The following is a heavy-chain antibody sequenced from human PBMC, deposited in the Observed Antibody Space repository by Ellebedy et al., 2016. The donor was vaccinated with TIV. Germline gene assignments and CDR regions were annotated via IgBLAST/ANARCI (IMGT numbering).Heavy chain of an antibody. Sequence: ASVKVSCKASGGIFRSYAISWVRQAPGQGLEWMGGIIAIFGTVDNAQKFQGRVTITADESTSTVYMDLNNLRAEDTAVYYCAQLRGYRYGPIDYWGQGTLVTVSS. V-gene: IGHV1-69*13. CDR3: AQLRGYRYGPIDY. D-gene: IGHD5-18*01. CDR2: IIAIFGTV. J-gene: IGHJ4*02. CDR1: GGIFRSYA.